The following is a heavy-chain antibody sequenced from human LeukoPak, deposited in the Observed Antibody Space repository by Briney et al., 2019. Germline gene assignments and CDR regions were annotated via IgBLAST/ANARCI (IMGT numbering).Heavy chain of an antibody. CDR1: GYTFTSYY. D-gene: IGHD3-10*01. V-gene: IGHV1-46*01. CDR3: ARPITMVRGVFDAFDI. Sequence: ASVKVSCKASGYTFTSYYMHWVRQAPGQGLEWMGIINPSGGSTSYAQKFRGRVTMTRDMSTSTVYMELSSLRSEDTAVYYCARPITMVRGVFDAFDIWGQGTMVTVSS. CDR2: INPSGGST. J-gene: IGHJ3*02.